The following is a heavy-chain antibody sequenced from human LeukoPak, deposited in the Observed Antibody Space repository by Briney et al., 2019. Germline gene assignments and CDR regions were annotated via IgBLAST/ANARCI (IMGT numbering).Heavy chain of an antibody. CDR3: ARGWGGHGRGWGSLDF. Sequence: GGSLRLSCAASGFNFKNYDFHWVRQVAGKRLEWVAGIGTVADTFYPDSVMGRFTISRENAKNSFYLQMNSLRAGDPAVYYCARGWGGHGRGWGSLDFWGQGILVTVSS. V-gene: IGHV3-13*01. CDR1: GFNFKNYD. J-gene: IGHJ4*02. CDR2: IGTVADT. D-gene: IGHD3-16*01.